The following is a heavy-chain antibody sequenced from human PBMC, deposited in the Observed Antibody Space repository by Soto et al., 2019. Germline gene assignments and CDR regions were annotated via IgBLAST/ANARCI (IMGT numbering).Heavy chain of an antibody. CDR2: IYYSGST. Sequence: SETLSLTCSVSGGSISSSSYFWGWIRQPPGKGLEWIGSIYYSGSTYYNPSLKSRVTVSVDTSKNQFSLKLRSVTAADTALYYCARDRWQWGFDYWGQGTLVTVSS. V-gene: IGHV4-39*07. CDR1: GGSISSSSYF. D-gene: IGHD6-19*01. CDR3: ARDRWQWGFDY. J-gene: IGHJ4*02.